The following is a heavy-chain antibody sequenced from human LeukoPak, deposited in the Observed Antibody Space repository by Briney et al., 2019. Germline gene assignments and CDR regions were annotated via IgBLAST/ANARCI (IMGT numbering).Heavy chain of an antibody. V-gene: IGHV4-61*02. Sequence: SQTLSLTCTVSGGSISSGSYYWSWIRQPAGKGLEWIGRIYTSGSTNYNPSLKSRVTISVDTSKNQFSLKLSSVTAADTAVYYCARARWDSKFPHYYYYMDVWGQGTMVTVSS. D-gene: IGHD4-11*01. CDR1: GGSISSGSYY. CDR2: IYTSGST. CDR3: ARARWDSKFPHYYYYMDV. J-gene: IGHJ6*03.